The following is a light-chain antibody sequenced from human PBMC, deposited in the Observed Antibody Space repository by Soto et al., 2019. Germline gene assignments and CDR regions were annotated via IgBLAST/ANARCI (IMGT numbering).Light chain of an antibody. CDR3: SSKAGRNNFALYV. V-gene: IGLV2-8*01. CDR1: SSDVGGYNY. Sequence: QSVLTQPPSASGSPGQSVTISCTGTSSDVGGYNYVSWYQQHPGKAPKLMIYEASKRPSGVPDRFSGSKSGNTASLTVTGLRAEDGADFYCSSKAGRNNFALYVFGTGTKVTVL. J-gene: IGLJ1*01. CDR2: EAS.